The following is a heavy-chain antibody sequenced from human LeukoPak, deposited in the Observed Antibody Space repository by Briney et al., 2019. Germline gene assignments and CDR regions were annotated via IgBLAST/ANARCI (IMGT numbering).Heavy chain of an antibody. Sequence: SETLSLTCTVSGYSISNAYYWGWIRQPPGKGLEWIGSLYHSGSTYYNPSLKSRVTISVDTSKNQFSLKLSSVTAADTAVYYCARALYYDSSGYSNPAFDYWGQGTLVTVSS. D-gene: IGHD3-22*01. CDR1: GYSISNAYY. J-gene: IGHJ4*02. CDR3: ARALYYDSSGYSNPAFDY. CDR2: LYHSGST. V-gene: IGHV4-38-2*02.